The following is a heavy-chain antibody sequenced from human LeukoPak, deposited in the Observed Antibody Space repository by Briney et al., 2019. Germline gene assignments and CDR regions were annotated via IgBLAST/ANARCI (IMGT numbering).Heavy chain of an antibody. D-gene: IGHD6-6*01. V-gene: IGHV3-7*03. CDR2: INSDGSEG. J-gene: IGHJ3*01. Sequence: GGSLRLSCAVSGFTFSGFWMSWSRQAPGKGLEWVASINSDGSEGYYADVVKGRFTISRDNAKNSLYLQINSLRAEDTAVYYCARSSYSSSSSVWGQGTMVTASS. CDR3: ARSSYSSSSSV. CDR1: GFTFSGFW.